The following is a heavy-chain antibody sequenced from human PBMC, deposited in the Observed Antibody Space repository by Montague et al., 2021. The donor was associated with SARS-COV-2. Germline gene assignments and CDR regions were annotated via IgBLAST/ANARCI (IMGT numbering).Heavy chain of an antibody. J-gene: IGHJ4*02. Sequence: SETLSLTCAVSGGSFSNYKWTWIRQPPGKGLEWLGHISHSETANYNPSLMSRATISVDTAKNQFSLMLTLVTVADTAAYYCTRGAHGYWGQGTLVTVSS. CDR2: ISHSETA. V-gene: IGHV4-34*01. CDR3: TRGAHGY. CDR1: GGSFSNYK.